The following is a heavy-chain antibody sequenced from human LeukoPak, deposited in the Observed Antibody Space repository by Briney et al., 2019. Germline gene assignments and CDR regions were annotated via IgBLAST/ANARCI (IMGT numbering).Heavy chain of an antibody. J-gene: IGHJ4*02. CDR2: INHSGST. V-gene: IGHV4-34*01. D-gene: IGHD3-10*01. CDR1: GGSFSGYY. CDR3: ARGLSPRINMVRGVRPPFRGVFDY. Sequence: SETLSLTCAVYGGSFSGYYWSWIRQPPGKGLEWIGGINHSGSTNYNPSLKSRVTISVDTSKNQFSLKLSSVTAADTAVYYCARGLSPRINMVRGVRPPFRGVFDYWGQGTLVTVSS.